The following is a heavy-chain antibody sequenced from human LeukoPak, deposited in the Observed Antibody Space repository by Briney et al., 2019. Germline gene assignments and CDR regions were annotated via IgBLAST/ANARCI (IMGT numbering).Heavy chain of an antibody. CDR1: GFTVSSNY. CDR3: ATEIAVAGTGNWFDP. V-gene: IGHV3-53*01. D-gene: IGHD6-19*01. J-gene: IGHJ5*02. Sequence: PGGSLRLACAASGFTVSSNYMSWVRQAPGKGLEWLSVIYSGGCTYYADSVKGRFTISRDNSKNTLYLQMNSLRAEGTAVYYCATEIAVAGTGNWFDPWGQGTLVTVSS. CDR2: IYSGGCT.